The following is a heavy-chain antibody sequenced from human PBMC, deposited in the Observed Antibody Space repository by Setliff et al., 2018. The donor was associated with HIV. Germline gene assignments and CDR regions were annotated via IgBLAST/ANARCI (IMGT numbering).Heavy chain of an antibody. CDR3: ARRTFGSGRFDP. CDR1: GDSMTSGSSY. J-gene: IGHJ5*02. V-gene: IGHV4-61*09. CDR2: VHSTLST. Sequence: PSETLSLTCTVSGDSMTSGSSYWSWVRQPAGKGLEWIGQVHSTLSTNYNPSLKSRLSISADTSKNQFSLNLRFVTAADMALYYCARRTFGSGRFDPWGQGTPVTVSS. D-gene: IGHD6-19*01.